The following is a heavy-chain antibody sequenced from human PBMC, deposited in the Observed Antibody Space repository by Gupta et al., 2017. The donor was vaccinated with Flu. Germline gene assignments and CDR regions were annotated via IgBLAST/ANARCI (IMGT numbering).Heavy chain of an antibody. CDR2: IHYSGST. D-gene: IGHD1-26*01. Sequence: QVQLQESGRGLVKPSETLSLTCTVSGDSISSYYWTWIRQPPGKGLEWIGYIHYSGSTKYNPSLKSRVTISVDTSKTQFSLRLSSVTAADTAVYYCARHWGGTDYWGQGALVTVSS. J-gene: IGHJ4*02. V-gene: IGHV4-59*08. CDR3: ARHWGGTDY. CDR1: GDSISSYY.